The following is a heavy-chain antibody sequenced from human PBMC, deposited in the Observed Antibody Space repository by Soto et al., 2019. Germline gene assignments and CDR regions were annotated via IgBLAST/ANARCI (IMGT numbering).Heavy chain of an antibody. CDR3: ARDNRGRAAAGNWFDP. V-gene: IGHV3-74*01. Sequence: GGSLRLSCAVSGFTFSNFAMVWVRQAPGKGLEWVSRINSNGSGTSYADSVNGRFTISRDNAKNTLYLQMNSLRAEDTAVYYCARDNRGRAAAGNWFDPWGQGTLVTVSS. CDR2: INSNGSGT. J-gene: IGHJ5*02. D-gene: IGHD6-13*01. CDR1: GFTFSNFA.